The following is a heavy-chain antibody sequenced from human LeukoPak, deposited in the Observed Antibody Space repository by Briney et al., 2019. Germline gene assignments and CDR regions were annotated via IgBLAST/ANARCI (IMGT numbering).Heavy chain of an antibody. CDR1: GLTFSRYA. CDR3: AKDIAQGYTFGSIEQDY. V-gene: IGHV3-23*01. CDR2: ISESGSGT. J-gene: IGHJ4*02. D-gene: IGHD5-18*01. Sequence: PGGSLRLSCAVSGLTFSRYAMSWVRQAPGKGLEWVSAISESGSGTYYADSMKGRFTISRDNSKDTLCLQMNSLRAEDTAVYYCAKDIAQGYTFGSIEQDYWGQGTLVTVSS.